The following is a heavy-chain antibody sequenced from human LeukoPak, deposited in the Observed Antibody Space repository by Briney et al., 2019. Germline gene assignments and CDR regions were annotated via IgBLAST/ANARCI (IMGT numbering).Heavy chain of an antibody. V-gene: IGHV1-8*01. CDR2: MNPNSGNT. CDR3: ARGLRRWFRELTNWFDP. CDR1: GYTFTSYD. Sequence: GASVKVSCKASGYTFTSYDINWVRQATGQGLEWMGWMNPNSGNTGYAQKFQGRVTMTRNTSISTAYMELSGLRSEDTAVYYCARGLRRWFRELTNWFDPWGQGTLVTVSS. D-gene: IGHD3-10*01. J-gene: IGHJ5*02.